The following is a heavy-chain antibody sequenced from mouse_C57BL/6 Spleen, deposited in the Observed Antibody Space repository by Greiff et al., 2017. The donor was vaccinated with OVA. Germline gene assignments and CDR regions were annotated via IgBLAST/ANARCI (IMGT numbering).Heavy chain of an antibody. CDR2: INPNNGGT. CDR3: ARTAQATQYYYAMDY. Sequence: EVQLQQSGPELVKPGASVKISCKASGYTFTDYYMNWVKQSHGKSLEWIGDINPNNGGTSYKQKFKGKATLTVDKSSSTAYMELRSLTSEDSAVYYCARTAQATQYYYAMDYWGQGTSVTVSS. J-gene: IGHJ4*01. CDR1: GYTFTDYY. V-gene: IGHV1-26*01. D-gene: IGHD3-2*02.